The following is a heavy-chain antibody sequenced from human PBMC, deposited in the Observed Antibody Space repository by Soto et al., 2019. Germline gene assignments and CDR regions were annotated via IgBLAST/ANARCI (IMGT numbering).Heavy chain of an antibody. CDR2: ISGSGGST. D-gene: IGHD4-17*01. V-gene: IGHV3-23*01. Sequence: GGSLRLSCAASGFTFSSYAMSWVRQAPGKGLEWVSAISGSGGSTYYADSVKGRFTISRDNSKNTLYLQMNSLRAEDTAVYYWAKDPDYGDSVPYNGFAPWGQGTLVTVSS. J-gene: IGHJ5*02. CDR1: GFTFSSYA. CDR3: AKDPDYGDSVPYNGFAP.